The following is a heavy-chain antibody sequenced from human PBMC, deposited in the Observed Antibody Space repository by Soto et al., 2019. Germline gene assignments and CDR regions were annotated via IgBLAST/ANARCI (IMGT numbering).Heavy chain of an antibody. Sequence: GESLKISCKGSGYTFTSYWIGWVRQMPGKGLEWMGIIFPTDSTTTYSPSFQGQVTLSADKSTSTAYLQWSSLRASDTAMYYCARAVVGYCSSSSCTGDYWGQGTRITVSS. D-gene: IGHD2-2*01. CDR1: GYTFTSYW. CDR3: ARAVVGYCSSSSCTGDY. J-gene: IGHJ4*02. V-gene: IGHV5-51*01. CDR2: IFPTDSTT.